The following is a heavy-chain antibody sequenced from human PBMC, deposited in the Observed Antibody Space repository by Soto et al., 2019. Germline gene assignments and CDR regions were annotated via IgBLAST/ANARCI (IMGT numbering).Heavy chain of an antibody. CDR1: GGSISSYY. J-gene: IGHJ4*02. CDR3: AREYSSGWYLDY. D-gene: IGHD6-19*01. V-gene: IGHV4-4*07. CDR2: IYTSGST. Sequence: SETLSLTCTVSGGSISSYYWIWIRQPAGKGLEWIGRIYTSGSTNYNPSLKSRVTMSVDTSKNQFSLKLSSVTAADTAVYYCAREYSSGWYLDYWGQGTLVTVSS.